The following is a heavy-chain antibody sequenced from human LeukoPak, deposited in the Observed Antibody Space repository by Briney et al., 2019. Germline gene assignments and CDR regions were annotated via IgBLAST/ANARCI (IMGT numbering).Heavy chain of an antibody. D-gene: IGHD3-10*01. Sequence: ASVKVSCKASGYTFTSYDINWVRQATGQGLEWMGWMNPNSGNTGYAQKFQGRVTITRNTSISTAYMELSSLRSEDTAVYYCARGANRELIVDPWGQGTLVTVSS. CDR3: ARGANRELIVDP. CDR2: MNPNSGNT. J-gene: IGHJ5*02. V-gene: IGHV1-8*03. CDR1: GYTFTSYD.